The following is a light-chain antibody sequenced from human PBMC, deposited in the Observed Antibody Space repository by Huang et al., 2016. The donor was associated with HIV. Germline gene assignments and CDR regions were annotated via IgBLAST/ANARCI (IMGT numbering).Light chain of an antibody. CDR2: GAS. Sequence: MTQSPAILSVSPGERASLSCRASHTVTNNLAWYQHKPGQAPRFLIYGASTRATGVPARFSGSGCGTDFTLTISSLESEDFGMYYCHQYNNWPPAFGGGTRVEVK. J-gene: IGKJ4*01. CDR1: HTVTNN. CDR3: HQYNNWPPA. V-gene: IGKV3-15*01.